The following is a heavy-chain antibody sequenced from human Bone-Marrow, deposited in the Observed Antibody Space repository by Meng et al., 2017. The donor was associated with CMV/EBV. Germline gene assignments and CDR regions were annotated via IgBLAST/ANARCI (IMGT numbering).Heavy chain of an antibody. CDR1: GFTFSSYS. CDR3: ASGQYYDFWSGYQNLDY. CDR2: ISSSSSTI. Sequence: LSLTCAASGFTFSSYSMNWVRQAPGKGLEWVSYISSSSSTIYYADSVKGRFTISRDNAKNSLYLQMNSLRAEDTAVYYCASGQYYDFWSGYQNLDYWGQGTLVTVSS. V-gene: IGHV3-48*04. J-gene: IGHJ4*02. D-gene: IGHD3-3*01.